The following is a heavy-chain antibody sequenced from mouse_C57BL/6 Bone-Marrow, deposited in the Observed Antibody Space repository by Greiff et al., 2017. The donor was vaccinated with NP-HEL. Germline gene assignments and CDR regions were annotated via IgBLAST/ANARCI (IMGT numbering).Heavy chain of an antibody. J-gene: IGHJ4*01. CDR3: ARCYYGSSYGNYYAMDY. CDR1: GYSFTDYN. CDR2: INPNYGTT. Sequence: EVQLQQSGPELVKPGASVKISCKASGYSFTDYNMNWVKQSNGKSLEWIGVINPNYGTTSYNQKFKGKATLTVDQSSSTAYMQLNSLTSEDSAVYYCARCYYGSSYGNYYAMDYWGQGTSVTVSS. D-gene: IGHD1-1*01. V-gene: IGHV1-39*01.